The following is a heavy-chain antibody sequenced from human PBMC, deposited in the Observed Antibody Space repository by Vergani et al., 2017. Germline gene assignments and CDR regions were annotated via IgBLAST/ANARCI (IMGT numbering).Heavy chain of an antibody. J-gene: IGHJ5*02. Sequence: QLQESGPGLVKPSQTLSLTCTVSGGSISSGGYYWSWIRQHPGKGLEWIGYIYYSGSTYYNPSLKSRVTISVDTSKNQFSLKLSSVTAADTAVYYSARGGYCSGGSCYSLWWFDPWGQGTLVTVSS. CDR2: IYYSGST. V-gene: IGHV4-31*03. CDR1: GGSISSGGYY. CDR3: ARGGYCSGGSCYSLWWFDP. D-gene: IGHD2-15*01.